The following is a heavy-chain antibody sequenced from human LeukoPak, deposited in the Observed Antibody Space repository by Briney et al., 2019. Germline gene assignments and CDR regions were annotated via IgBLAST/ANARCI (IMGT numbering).Heavy chain of an antibody. CDR3: ARHDYYGSGSSDY. CDR2: IYYSGST. J-gene: IGHJ4*02. Sequence: SETLSLTCTVSGGSISSSSYYWGWIRQPPGKGLEWIGSIYYSGSTYYNPSLKSRVTISVDTSKNQSSLKLCSVTAADTAVYYCARHDYYGSGSSDYWGQGTLVTVSS. D-gene: IGHD3-10*01. V-gene: IGHV4-39*01. CDR1: GGSISSSSYY.